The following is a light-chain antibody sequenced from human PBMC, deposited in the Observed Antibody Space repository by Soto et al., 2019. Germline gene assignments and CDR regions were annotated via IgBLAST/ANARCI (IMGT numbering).Light chain of an antibody. CDR2: GNS. CDR1: SSNIGAGYD. J-gene: IGLJ3*02. V-gene: IGLV1-40*01. CDR3: QSYDSSLSAWV. Sequence: QSVLTQPPSVSGAPGQRLTISCTGSSSNIGAGYDVHWYQQLPRTAPKLLIYGNSNRPSGVPDRFSGSKSGTSASLAITGLQAEDEADYYCQSYDSSLSAWVFGGGTKLTVL.